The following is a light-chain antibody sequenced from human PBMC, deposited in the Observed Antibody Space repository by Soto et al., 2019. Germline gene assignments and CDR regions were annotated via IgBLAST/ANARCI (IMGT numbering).Light chain of an antibody. CDR2: QDT. Sequence: SYELTQPPSVSVSPGQTDSITCSGDKLGDKYACWYQQKPGQSPVLVIYQDTKRPSRIPERFSGSNSGNTVTLTISGTQAMDEADYYCQAWDNSPHVVFGGGTKLTVL. CDR3: QAWDNSPHVV. J-gene: IGLJ2*01. CDR1: KLGDKY. V-gene: IGLV3-1*01.